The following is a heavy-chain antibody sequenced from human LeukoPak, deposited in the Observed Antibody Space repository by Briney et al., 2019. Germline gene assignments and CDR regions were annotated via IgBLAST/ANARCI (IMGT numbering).Heavy chain of an antibody. J-gene: IGHJ4*02. D-gene: IGHD6-19*01. CDR3: ARVGRDLMYSSGWVRDDY. CDR1: GFTFSSYA. Sequence: GGSLRLSCAASGFTFSSYAMHWVRQAPGKGLEWVAVISYDGSNKYYADSVKGRFTISRDNSKNTLYLQMNSLRAEDTAVYYCARVGRDLMYSSGWVRDDYWGQGTLVTVSS. V-gene: IGHV3-30-3*01. CDR2: ISYDGSNK.